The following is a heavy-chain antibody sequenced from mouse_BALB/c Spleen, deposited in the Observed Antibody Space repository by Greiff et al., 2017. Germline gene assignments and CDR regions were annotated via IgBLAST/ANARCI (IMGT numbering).Heavy chain of an antibody. V-gene: IGHV5-6-5*01. CDR1: GFTFSSYA. D-gene: IGHD1-1*01. CDR2: ISSGGST. CDR3: ARWEVYYSLDY. Sequence: EVKLVESGGGLVKPGGSLKLSCAASGFTFSSYAMSWVRQTPEKRLEWVASISSGGSTYYPDSVKGRFTISRDNARNILYLQMSSLRSEDTAMYYCARWEVYYSLDYWGQGTLVTVSA. J-gene: IGHJ3*01.